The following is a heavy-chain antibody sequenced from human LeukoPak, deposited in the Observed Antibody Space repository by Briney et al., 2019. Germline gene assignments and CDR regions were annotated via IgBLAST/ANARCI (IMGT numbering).Heavy chain of an antibody. V-gene: IGHV1-2*02. CDR3: ARGTVTIDY. Sequence: ASVKVSCKASGYTFTGYYMHWVRQAPEQGLEWMGWINPNSGGTNYAQKFQGRVTMTTDTSTSTAYMELRSLRSDDTAVYYCARGTVTIDYWGQGTLVTVSS. D-gene: IGHD4-17*01. J-gene: IGHJ4*02. CDR2: INPNSGGT. CDR1: GYTFTGYY.